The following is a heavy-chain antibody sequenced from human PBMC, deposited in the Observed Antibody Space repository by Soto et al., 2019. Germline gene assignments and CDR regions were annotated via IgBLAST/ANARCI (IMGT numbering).Heavy chain of an antibody. J-gene: IGHJ4*01. Sequence: SLTCTSGGGCMSSWDGTIIRQPPGKGLEWIGYIYYSGSTNYNPSLKSRVTISVDTSKNQFSLKLSSVTAADTAVYYCARHGGGAVVVEYWGHGTLVTVS. CDR2: IYYSGST. V-gene: IGHV4-59*08. CDR3: ARHGGGAVVVEY. CDR1: GGCMSSWD. D-gene: IGHD2-21*01.